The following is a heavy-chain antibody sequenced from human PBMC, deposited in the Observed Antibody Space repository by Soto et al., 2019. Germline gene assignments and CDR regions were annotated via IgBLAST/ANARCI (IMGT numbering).Heavy chain of an antibody. D-gene: IGHD4-17*01. J-gene: IGHJ6*02. Sequence: ASVKVSCKASGYTFTSYGISWVRQAPGQGLEWMGWISAYNGNTNYAQKLQGRVTMTTDTSTSTAYMELRSLRSDDTAVYCCARDGLYGDYGYYYYGMDVWGQGTTVTVS. CDR3: ARDGLYGDYGYYYYGMDV. CDR1: GYTFTSYG. V-gene: IGHV1-18*01. CDR2: ISAYNGNT.